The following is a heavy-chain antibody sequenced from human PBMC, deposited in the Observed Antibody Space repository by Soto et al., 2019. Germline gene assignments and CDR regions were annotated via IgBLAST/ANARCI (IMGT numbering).Heavy chain of an antibody. J-gene: IGHJ6*02. Sequence: QVQLQESGPGLVKPSETLSLTCTVSGGSVSSGSYYWSWIRQPPGKGLEWIGYIYYSGSTNYNPSLKSRVTISVDTSKNQFSLELSSVTAADTAVYYCARSYGDCSSTSCYKYYYGMDVWGQGTTVTVSS. CDR1: GGSVSSGSYY. CDR3: ARSYGDCSSTSCYKYYYGMDV. D-gene: IGHD2-2*02. CDR2: IYYSGST. V-gene: IGHV4-61*01.